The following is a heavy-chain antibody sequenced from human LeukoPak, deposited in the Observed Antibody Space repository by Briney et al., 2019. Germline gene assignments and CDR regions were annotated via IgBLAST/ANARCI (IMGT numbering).Heavy chain of an antibody. V-gene: IGHV1-2*02. D-gene: IGHD2-2*01. CDR3: ARDVCSSTSCHFDY. CDR1: GYTFTGYY. J-gene: IGHJ4*02. Sequence: ASVKVSCKASGYTFTGYYMHWVRQAPGQGLEWMGWINPNSGGTNYAQKFQGRVTMTRDTSISTAYMELSRLRSDDTAVYYCARDVCSSTSCHFDYWGQGTLATVSS. CDR2: INPNSGGT.